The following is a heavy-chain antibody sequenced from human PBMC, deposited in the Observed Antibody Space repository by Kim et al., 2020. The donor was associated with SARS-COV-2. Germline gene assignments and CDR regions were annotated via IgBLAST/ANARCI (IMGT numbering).Heavy chain of an antibody. CDR2: INHSGST. CDR1: GGSFSGYY. V-gene: IGHV4-34*01. CDR3: ARGYGSGSYYFDY. D-gene: IGHD3-10*01. Sequence: SETLSLTCAVYGGSFSGYYWSWIRQPPGKGLEWIGEINHSGSTNYNPSLKSRVTISVDTSKNQFSLKLSSVTAADTAVYYCARGYGSGSYYFDYWGQGTLGTVSP. J-gene: IGHJ4*02.